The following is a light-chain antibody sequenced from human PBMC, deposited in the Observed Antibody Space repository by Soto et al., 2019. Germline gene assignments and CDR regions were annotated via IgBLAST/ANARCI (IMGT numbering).Light chain of an antibody. J-gene: IGKJ2*01. Sequence: DIQMTQSPSSLSASVGDRVTITCRASQSISIYLNWYQQKPGKAPKLLIYAASNLQSGVPSRFSGSGSGTDFTLTISSLQPEDFATYYCQQTYSPLYTFGQGTKLEIK. CDR1: QSISIY. CDR2: AAS. CDR3: QQTYSPLYT. V-gene: IGKV1-39*01.